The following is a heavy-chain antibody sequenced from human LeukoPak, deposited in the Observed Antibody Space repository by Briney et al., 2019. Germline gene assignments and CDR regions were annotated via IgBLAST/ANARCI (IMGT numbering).Heavy chain of an antibody. CDR3: ARHGGVTMVRGVIIPHYFDY. CDR2: IYPGDSDT. Sequence: GESLKISCKGSGYSFTSYWIGWGRQMPGKGLEWMGIIYPGDSDTRYSPSFPGQVTISADKSISTAYLQWSSLKASDTAMYYCARHGGVTMVRGVIIPHYFDYWGQGTLVTVSS. J-gene: IGHJ4*02. V-gene: IGHV5-51*01. CDR1: GYSFTSYW. D-gene: IGHD3-10*01.